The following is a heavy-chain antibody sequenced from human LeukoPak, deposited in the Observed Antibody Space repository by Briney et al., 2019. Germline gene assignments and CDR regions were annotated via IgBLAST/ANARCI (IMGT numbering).Heavy chain of an antibody. V-gene: IGHV3-23*01. D-gene: IGHD3-22*01. CDR2: ISGSGDDT. Sequence: PGGSLRLSCAASGFSFSNFAMTWVRQAPGKGLEWVSTISGSGDDTHYADSVKGRFTISRDNSKNALYLQMNSLRAEDTAVYYCARDQYYYDSSGYYKDFDYWGQGTLVTVSS. CDR3: ARDQYYYDSSGYYKDFDY. J-gene: IGHJ4*02. CDR1: GFSFSNFA.